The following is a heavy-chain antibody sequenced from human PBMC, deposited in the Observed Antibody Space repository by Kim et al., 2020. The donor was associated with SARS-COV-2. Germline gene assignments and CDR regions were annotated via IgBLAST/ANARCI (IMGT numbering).Heavy chain of an antibody. CDR2: NT. Sequence: NTNYAQKLQGRVTMTTDTSTSTAYMELRSLRSDDTAVYYCARGEMATIRDWGQGTLVTVSS. D-gene: IGHD5-12*01. V-gene: IGHV1-18*01. J-gene: IGHJ4*02. CDR3: ARGEMATIRD.